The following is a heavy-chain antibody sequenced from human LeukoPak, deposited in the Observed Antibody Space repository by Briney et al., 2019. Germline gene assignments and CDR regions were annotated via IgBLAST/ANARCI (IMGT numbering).Heavy chain of an antibody. CDR1: GFTFSSYS. D-gene: IGHD5-24*01. CDR3: ARAVEMATIWGDYFDY. J-gene: IGHJ4*02. V-gene: IGHV3-21*01. CDR2: ISSSSSYI. Sequence: GGSLTLFCSACGFTFSSYSMNCVRQAPGKGLEWVSSISSSSSYIFYAGSVKGRFTISRNNAKNSLYLQMNSLRAEDTAVYYCARAVEMATIWGDYFDYWGQGTLVTVSS.